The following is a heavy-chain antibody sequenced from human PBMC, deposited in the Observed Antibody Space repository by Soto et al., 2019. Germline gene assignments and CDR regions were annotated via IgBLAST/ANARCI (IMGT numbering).Heavy chain of an antibody. CDR1: GGSISGGTYY. V-gene: IGHV4-31*03. J-gene: IGHJ6*02. CDR3: ARGDWPTQMDV. CDR2: IYFSGST. Sequence: QVQLQESGPGLVEPAQTLSLTCTVSGGSISGGTYYWSWIRQHPGQGLEWIGYIYFSGSTYYNPSLKSRQIISVDTSKNQFSLRLSSVTATHTAVYYCARGDWPTQMDVWGQGTTVTVSS. D-gene: IGHD2-21*02.